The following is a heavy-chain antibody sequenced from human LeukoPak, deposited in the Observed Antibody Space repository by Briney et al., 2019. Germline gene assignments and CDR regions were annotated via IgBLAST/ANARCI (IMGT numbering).Heavy chain of an antibody. CDR2: INHSGGT. CDR3: ATNSGHSSGYYYY. V-gene: IGHV4-34*01. CDR1: GGSFSGYY. J-gene: IGHJ4*02. D-gene: IGHD3-22*01. Sequence: PSETLSLTCAVYGGSFSGYYWSWIRQPPGKGLEWIGEINHSGGTNYNPSLKSRVTISGDTSKSQFSLKLSSVTAADTAVYYCATNSGHSSGYYYYWGQGTLVTVSS.